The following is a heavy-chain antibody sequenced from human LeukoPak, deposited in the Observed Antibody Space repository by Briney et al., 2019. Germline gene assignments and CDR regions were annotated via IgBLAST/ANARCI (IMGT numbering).Heavy chain of an antibody. J-gene: IGHJ4*02. Sequence: GGSLRLSCAASGFTFSSYAMSWVRQAPGKGLEWVSAISGSGGSTYYADSVKGRFTISRDNAKNSLYLQMNSLRAEDTALYYCAKAVHMVRGDNFDYWGQGTLVTVSS. CDR2: ISGSGGST. CDR1: GFTFSSYA. D-gene: IGHD3-10*01. CDR3: AKAVHMVRGDNFDY. V-gene: IGHV3-23*01.